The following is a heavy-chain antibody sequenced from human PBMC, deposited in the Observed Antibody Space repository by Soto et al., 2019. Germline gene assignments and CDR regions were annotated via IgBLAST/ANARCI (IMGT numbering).Heavy chain of an antibody. V-gene: IGHV1-2*02. CDR1: VYTFTCYY. J-gene: IGHJ6*02. CDR2: INPNSGGT. D-gene: IGHD1-1*01. CDR3: ARDRAALEGYYYGMDV. Sequence: XSVKVSCKASVYTFTCYYMHWVRQAPGQGLEWMGWINPNSGGTNYAQKFQGRVTMTRDASISTAYMELSRLRSDDTAVYYCARDRAALEGYYYGMDVWGRGTTVTVSS.